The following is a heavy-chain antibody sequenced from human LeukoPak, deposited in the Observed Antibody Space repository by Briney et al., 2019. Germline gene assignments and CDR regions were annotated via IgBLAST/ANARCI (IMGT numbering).Heavy chain of an antibody. CDR3: ARHEWSFADGYNYFDY. V-gene: IGHV4-59*08. D-gene: IGHD5-24*01. CDR2: IYYSGST. J-gene: IGHJ4*02. CDR1: GGSISSYY. Sequence: KPSETLSLTCTVSGGSISSYYWSWIRQPPGKGLEWIGYIYYSGSTNYNPSLKSRVTISVDTSKNQFSLKLSSVTAADTAVYYCARHEWSFADGYNYFDYWGQGTLVTVSS.